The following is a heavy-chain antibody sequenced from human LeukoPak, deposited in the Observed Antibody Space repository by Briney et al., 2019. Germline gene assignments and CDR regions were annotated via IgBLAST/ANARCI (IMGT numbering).Heavy chain of an antibody. J-gene: IGHJ4*02. CDR2: ISSGSTYI. V-gene: IGHV3-21*01. CDR1: VFTFSDYS. D-gene: IGHD6-13*01. Sequence: GGSLRLSCAHSVFTFSDYSMNWVRQAPGKGLEWVSSISSGSTYIYYADSVKGRFTISRDNAKNSLYLQMNSLRAEDTAVYYCARGYSSSWYDLYYFDYWGQGTLVTVSS. CDR3: ARGYSSSWYDLYYFDY.